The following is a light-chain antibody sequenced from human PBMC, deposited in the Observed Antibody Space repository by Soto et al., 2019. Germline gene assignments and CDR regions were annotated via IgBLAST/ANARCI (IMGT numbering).Light chain of an antibody. Sequence: QSVLTQPPSASGSPVQSVTISCSGSSSDVGSYHYVSWYQQHPGRAPKVIIYEVNKRPSGVPARFSWSKAGSTASLSVSGLRPEDEAEYFCNSYAGNDILIFGGGTKLTVL. CDR3: NSYAGNDILI. CDR1: SSDVGSYHY. V-gene: IGLV2-8*01. J-gene: IGLJ2*01. CDR2: EVN.